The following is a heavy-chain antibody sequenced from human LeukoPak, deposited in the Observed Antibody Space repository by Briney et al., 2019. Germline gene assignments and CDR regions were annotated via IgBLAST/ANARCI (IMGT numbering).Heavy chain of an antibody. V-gene: IGHV3-30*18. CDR3: AKGLWFGELLPYTNFDY. CDR1: GFTFSSYG. CDR2: ISYDGSNK. Sequence: GGSLRLSCAASGFTFSSYGMHWVRQAPGKGLEWVAVISYDGSNKYYADSVKGRFTISRDNSKNTLYLQMNSLRAEDTAVYYCAKGLWFGELLPYTNFDYWGQGTLVTVSS. D-gene: IGHD3-10*01. J-gene: IGHJ4*02.